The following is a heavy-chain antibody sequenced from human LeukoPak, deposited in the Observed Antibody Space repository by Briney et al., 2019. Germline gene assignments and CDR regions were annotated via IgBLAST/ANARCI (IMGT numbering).Heavy chain of an antibody. D-gene: IGHD2-15*01. Sequence: SETLSLTCAVSGDSISSSYWSWIRQPPGEGLEWIGYIYYSGSTFYNPSLRSRVAISVDTSKNRFSLRLTSVTAADTAVYYCARAQIASKVDYWGQGTLVTVSS. CDR3: ARAQIASKVDY. CDR1: GDSISSSY. V-gene: IGHV4-30-4*01. J-gene: IGHJ4*02. CDR2: IYYSGST.